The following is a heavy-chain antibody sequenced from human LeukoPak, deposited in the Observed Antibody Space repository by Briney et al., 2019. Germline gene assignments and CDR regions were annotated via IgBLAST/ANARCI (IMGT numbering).Heavy chain of an antibody. J-gene: IGHJ5*02. D-gene: IGHD3-3*01. V-gene: IGHV3-48*01. CDR3: ARDPRIRFLEWSLPDRLDP. Sequence: GGSLRLSCAASGFTFSSYSMNWVRQAPGKGLEWVSYISSSSSTIYYADSVKGRFTISRDNAKNSLYLQMNSLRAEDTAVYYCARDPRIRFLEWSLPDRLDPWGQGTLVTVSS. CDR1: GFTFSSYS. CDR2: ISSSSSTI.